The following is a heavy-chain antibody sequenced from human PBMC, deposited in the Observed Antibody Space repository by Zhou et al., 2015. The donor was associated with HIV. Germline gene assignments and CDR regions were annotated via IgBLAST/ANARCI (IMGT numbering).Heavy chain of an antibody. CDR3: ARDVIENLLGGGYYYYYGMDV. CDR2: IIPILGIA. Sequence: QVQLVQSGAEVKKPGSSVKVSCKASGGTFSSYTISWVRQAPGQGLEWMGRIIPILGIANYAQKFQGRVTITADKSTSTAYMELSSLRSEDTAVYYCARDVIENLLGGGYYYYYGMDVWGQGTTVTVSS. V-gene: IGHV1-69*08. D-gene: IGHD1-26*01. J-gene: IGHJ6*02. CDR1: GGTFSSYT.